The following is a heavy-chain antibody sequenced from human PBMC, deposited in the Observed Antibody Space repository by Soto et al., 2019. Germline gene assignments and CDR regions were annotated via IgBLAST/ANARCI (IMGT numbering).Heavy chain of an antibody. CDR2: IYPGDSDT. D-gene: IGHD6-19*01. Sequence: PGESLKISCKGSGYSFTSYSIGWVRQMPGKGLEWMGIIYPGDSDTTYSPSFQGQVTISGDKSISTAYLQWSSLKASDTAMYYCASSRSIGWYNAFDIWGQETMVTVSS. CDR3: ASSRSIGWYNAFDI. J-gene: IGHJ3*02. V-gene: IGHV5-51*01. CDR1: GYSFTSYS.